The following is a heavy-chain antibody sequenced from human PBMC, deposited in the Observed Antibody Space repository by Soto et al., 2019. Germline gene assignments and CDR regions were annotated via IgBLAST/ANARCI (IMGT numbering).Heavy chain of an antibody. V-gene: IGHV3-74*01. D-gene: IGHD3-10*01. Sequence: GGSLRLSCVGSGFTLSSFSMSWVRQTPGKGLEWVSRINSDGSSTSYADSVKGRFTISRDNAKNTLYLQMNSLRAEDTAVYYCARDSYYGSGSSDYWGQGTLVTVSS. CDR3: ARDSYYGSGSSDY. J-gene: IGHJ4*02. CDR2: INSDGSST. CDR1: GFTLSSFS.